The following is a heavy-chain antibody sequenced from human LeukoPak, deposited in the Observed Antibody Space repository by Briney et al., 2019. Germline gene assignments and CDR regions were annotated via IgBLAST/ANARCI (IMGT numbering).Heavy chain of an antibody. J-gene: IGHJ3*02. CDR2: ISAYNGNT. V-gene: IGHV1-18*01. CDR1: GYTFTSYA. CDR3: ARDGDDYRRNDGFDI. D-gene: IGHD5-24*01. Sequence: ASVKVSCKASGYTFTSYAMHWVRQAPGQGLEWMGWISAYNGNTNYAQKPQGRVTMTTDTSTSTAYMELRSLRSDDTAVYYCARDGDDYRRNDGFDIWGQGTMVTVSS.